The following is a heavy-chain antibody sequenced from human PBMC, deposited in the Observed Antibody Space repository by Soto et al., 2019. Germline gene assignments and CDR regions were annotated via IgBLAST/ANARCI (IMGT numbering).Heavy chain of an antibody. J-gene: IGHJ4*02. Sequence: EVQLLESGGGLVQPGGSLRLSCAASGFTFGSYAMSWVRQAPGKGLEWVSAISGSGGSTYYADSVKGRFTISRDNSKNTLYLQMNSLRAEDTAVYYCAKGWAVVPAATLDYWGQGTLVTVSS. CDR3: AKGWAVVPAATLDY. D-gene: IGHD2-2*01. CDR2: ISGSGGST. V-gene: IGHV3-23*01. CDR1: GFTFGSYA.